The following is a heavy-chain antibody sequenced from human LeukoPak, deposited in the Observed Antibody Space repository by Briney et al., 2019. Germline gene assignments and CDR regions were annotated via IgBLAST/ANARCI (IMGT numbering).Heavy chain of an antibody. CDR2: IYYSGSA. Sequence: SQTLSLTCTVSGGSISSDDYYWSWIRQPPGKGLEWIGYIYYSGSAYYNPSLRSRVTISVDTSKNKFSLKLSSVTAADTAVYYCARLRATVTPDYWGQGTLVTVSS. CDR1: GGSISSDDYY. D-gene: IGHD4-11*01. V-gene: IGHV4-30-4*01. J-gene: IGHJ4*02. CDR3: ARLRATVTPDY.